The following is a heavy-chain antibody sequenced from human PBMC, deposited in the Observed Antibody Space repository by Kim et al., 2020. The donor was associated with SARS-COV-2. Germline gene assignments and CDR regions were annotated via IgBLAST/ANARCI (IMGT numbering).Heavy chain of an antibody. CDR3: ARGASAVYNSSGYYYGFDY. D-gene: IGHD3-22*01. Sequence: GRFTISRDNSKNTLYLQMNSLRVEDTAGYYCARGASAVYNSSGYYYGFDYWGQGTLVTVSS. V-gene: IGHV3-30*01. J-gene: IGHJ4*02.